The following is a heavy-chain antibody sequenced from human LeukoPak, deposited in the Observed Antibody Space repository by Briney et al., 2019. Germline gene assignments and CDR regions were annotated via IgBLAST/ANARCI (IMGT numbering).Heavy chain of an antibody. D-gene: IGHD3-22*01. V-gene: IGHV1-69*13. Sequence: ASVKVSCKASGGTFSSYAISWVRQAPGQGLEWMGGIIPIFGTANYAQKFQGRVTITADESTSTAYMELSSLRSEDTAVYYCARADYYDSRGYYDFDYWGQGTLVTVSS. CDR3: ARADYYDSRGYYDFDY. J-gene: IGHJ4*02. CDR2: IIPIFGTA. CDR1: GGTFSSYA.